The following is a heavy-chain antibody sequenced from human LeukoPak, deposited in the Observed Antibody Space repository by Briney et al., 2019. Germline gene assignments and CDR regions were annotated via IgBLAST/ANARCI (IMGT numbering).Heavy chain of an antibody. D-gene: IGHD5-18*01. Sequence: GGPLSLSCAASGFTFSIYSMKWVRLAPGEGRGCLSFISRSGSYISYADSVKGRFTISRDNAKNTLYLQMNSLRAEDTAVYYCALQDTANYNGWGQGTLVTVSS. J-gene: IGHJ4*02. V-gene: IGHV3-21*01. CDR2: ISRSGSYI. CDR3: ALQDTANYNG. CDR1: GFTFSIYS.